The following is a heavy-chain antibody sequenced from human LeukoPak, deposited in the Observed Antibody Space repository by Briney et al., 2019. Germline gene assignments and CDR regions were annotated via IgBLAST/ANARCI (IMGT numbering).Heavy chain of an antibody. CDR3: AKRGVVIRVVLVGFHKEAYYFDS. Sequence: GGSLRLSCAVSGITLSNYVMSWVRQAPGTGLEWVAGICGSGGGTVYADSVKGRFTISRDNPKNTRYLQMNTPRAEDTAVYFCAKRGVVIRVVLVGFHKEAYYFDSWGQGALVTVSS. CDR1: GITLSNYV. D-gene: IGHD3-10*01. J-gene: IGHJ4*02. CDR2: ICGSGGGT. V-gene: IGHV3-23*01.